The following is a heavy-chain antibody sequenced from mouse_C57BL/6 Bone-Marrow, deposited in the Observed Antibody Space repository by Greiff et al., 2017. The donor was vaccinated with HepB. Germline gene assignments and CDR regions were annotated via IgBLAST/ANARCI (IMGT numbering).Heavy chain of an antibody. CDR3: ARLFFTTVVATRD. V-gene: IGHV1-72*01. D-gene: IGHD1-1*01. Sequence: QVHVKQSGAELVKPGASVKLSCKASGYTFTSYWMHWVKQRPGRGLEWIGRIDPNSGGTKYNEKFKSKATLTVDKPSSTAYMQLSSLTSEDSAVYYCARLFFTTVVATRDWGQGTTLTVSS. J-gene: IGHJ2*01. CDR1: GYTFTSYW. CDR2: IDPNSGGT.